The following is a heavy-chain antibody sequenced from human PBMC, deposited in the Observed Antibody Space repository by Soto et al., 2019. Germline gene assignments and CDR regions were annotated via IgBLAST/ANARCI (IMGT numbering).Heavy chain of an antibody. Sequence: ASVKVSCKASGYTFTSYGVSWVRQAPGQGLEWMGWISAYNGNTNYAQKLQGRVTMTTDTSTSTAYMELRSLRSDDTAVHYCARDPPTGYSTSWYFLDYGRQATLVTVP. CDR3: ARDPPTGYSTSWYFLDY. D-gene: IGHD6-13*01. J-gene: IGHJ4*02. CDR1: GYTFTSYG. V-gene: IGHV1-18*01. CDR2: ISAYNGNT.